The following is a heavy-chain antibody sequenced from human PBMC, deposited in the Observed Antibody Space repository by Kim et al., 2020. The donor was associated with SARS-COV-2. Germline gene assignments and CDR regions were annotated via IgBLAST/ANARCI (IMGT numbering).Heavy chain of an antibody. CDR3: ARQSYSVIDY. D-gene: IGHD5-12*01. CDR1: ESTFRNYW. CDR2: IDSEGISR. J-gene: IGHJ4*02. V-gene: IGHV3-74*03. Sequence: GGSLRLSCVASESTFRNYWMHWVRQAPGKGLVWVSRIDSEGISRTYADSVKGRFTISRDNGKSTLYLQMNSLRDEDTAVYYCARQSYSVIDYWGQGTRVTVSS.